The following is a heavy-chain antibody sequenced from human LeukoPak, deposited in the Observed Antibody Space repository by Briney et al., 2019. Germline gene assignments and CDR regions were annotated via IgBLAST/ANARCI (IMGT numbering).Heavy chain of an antibody. Sequence: SETLSLTCTVSGGSISSYYWSWIRQPPGKGLEWIGYIYYSGSTNYNPSLKSRVTISVDTSNNQFSLRLRFVTAADTAVYYCARDSGTTGEVKFDPWGQGTLVTVSS. CDR3: ARDSGTTGEVKFDP. J-gene: IGHJ5*02. CDR2: IYYSGST. D-gene: IGHD3-10*01. V-gene: IGHV4-59*12. CDR1: GGSISSYY.